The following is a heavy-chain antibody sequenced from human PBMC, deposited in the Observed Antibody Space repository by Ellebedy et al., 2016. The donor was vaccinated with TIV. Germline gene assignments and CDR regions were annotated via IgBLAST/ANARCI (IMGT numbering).Heavy chain of an antibody. J-gene: IGHJ5*02. V-gene: IGHV3-23*01. D-gene: IGHD5-24*01. CDR2: ISGSGGAA. CDR3: ARCGWSKGWFDP. Sequence: PGGSLRLSCAASGFTFNKYALSWVRQAPGKGLEWVSAISGSGGAAYYADFVKGRFTISRDSSRNTVSLQMNSLRAEDTAVYYCARCGWSKGWFDPWGQGTLVTVSS. CDR1: GFTFNKYA.